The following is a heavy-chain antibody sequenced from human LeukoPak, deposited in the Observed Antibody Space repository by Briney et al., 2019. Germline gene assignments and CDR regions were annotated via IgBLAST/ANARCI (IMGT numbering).Heavy chain of an antibody. CDR3: ARGSHVGVNDFQFDS. CDR1: GGSISSYY. D-gene: IGHD5/OR15-5a*01. CDR2: IYYSGST. V-gene: IGHV4-59*12. J-gene: IGHJ5*01. Sequence: PSETLSLTCTVSGGSISSYYWSWIRQPPGKGLEWIGYIYYSGSTYYNPSLKSRVTISVDWSKNQFSLNLNSVTAADTAVYYCARGSHVGVNDFQFDSWGQGTLVTVSS.